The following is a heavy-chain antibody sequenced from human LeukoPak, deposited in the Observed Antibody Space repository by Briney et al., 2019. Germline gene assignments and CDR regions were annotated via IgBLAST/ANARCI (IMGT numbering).Heavy chain of an antibody. CDR3: ARGEWELLLSVDY. V-gene: IGHV3-30*04. CDR2: ISYDGSNK. J-gene: IGHJ4*02. CDR1: GFTFSSYA. Sequence: GGSLRLSCAASGFTFSSYAMHWVRQAPGKGLEWVAVISYDGSNKYYADSVKGRFTISRDNSKNTLYLQMNSLRAEDTAVYHCARGEWELLLSVDYWGQGTLVTVSS. D-gene: IGHD1-26*01.